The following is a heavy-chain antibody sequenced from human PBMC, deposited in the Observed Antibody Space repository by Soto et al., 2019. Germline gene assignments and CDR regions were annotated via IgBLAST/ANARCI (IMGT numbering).Heavy chain of an antibody. J-gene: IGHJ4*02. CDR3: ARGIPNPIDD. D-gene: IGHD2-2*02. V-gene: IGHV4-34*01. CDR1: GGSFSGYY. CDR2: INHSGST. Sequence: PSETLSLTCAVYGGSFSGYYWSWIRQPPGKGLEWIGEINHSGSTNYNPSLKSRVTISVDTSKNQFSLKLSSVTAADTAVYYCARGIPNPIDDWGQGTRVTVAS.